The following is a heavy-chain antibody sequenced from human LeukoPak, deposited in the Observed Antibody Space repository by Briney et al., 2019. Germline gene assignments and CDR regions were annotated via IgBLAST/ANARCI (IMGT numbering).Heavy chain of an antibody. Sequence: PSETLSLTCTVSSGSISSNSYYWGWIRQPPGKGLEWIASFYFSGSTYYKPSLKSRVTIYVHTSKNQVSLNLNSVTAADTAVYYCARQSDYGFDYWGQGTLVTVSS. CDR1: SGSISSNSYY. J-gene: IGHJ4*02. D-gene: IGHD4-17*01. CDR2: FYFSGST. CDR3: ARQSDYGFDY. V-gene: IGHV4-39*01.